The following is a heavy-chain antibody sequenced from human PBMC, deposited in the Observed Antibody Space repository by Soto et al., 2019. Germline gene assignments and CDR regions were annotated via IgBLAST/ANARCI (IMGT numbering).Heavy chain of an antibody. J-gene: IGHJ6*02. D-gene: IGHD6-6*01. V-gene: IGHV6-1*01. CDR3: ASGQSSSRAYYYYGMDV. CDR2: TYYRSKWYN. Sequence: SQTLSLTCAISGDSVSSNSAAWNWIRQAPSRGLEWLGRTYYRSKWYNDYAVSVKSRITINPDTSKNQFSLQLNSVTPEDTAVYYCASGQSSSRAYYYYGMDVWGHGTTATVSS. CDR1: GDSVSSNSAA.